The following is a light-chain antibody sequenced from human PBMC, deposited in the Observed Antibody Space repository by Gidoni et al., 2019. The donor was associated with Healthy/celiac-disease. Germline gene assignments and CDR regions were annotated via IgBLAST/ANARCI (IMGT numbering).Light chain of an antibody. J-gene: IGKJ1*01. CDR3: QQLNSYPPWT. Sequence: DIQLTQSPPFLSASVGDRVTITCRASQGISSYLAWYQHNPGKEPKLLISAASTWQSGVPSRFSGSGSGTEFTLTIISLQPEDVATYYCQQLNSYPPWTFGQGTKVEIK. CDR2: AAS. CDR1: QGISSY. V-gene: IGKV1-9*01.